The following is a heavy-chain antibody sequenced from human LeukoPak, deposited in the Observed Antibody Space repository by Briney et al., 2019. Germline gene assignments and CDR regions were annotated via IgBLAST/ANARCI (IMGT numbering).Heavy chain of an antibody. CDR3: ARSRGYSYGYDY. J-gene: IGHJ4*02. Sequence: SQTLSLTCAVSGGSISSGGYSWSWIRQPPGKGLEWIGYIYHSGSTYYNPSLKSRVTISVDRSKNQFSLKLSSVTAADTAVYYCARSRGYSYGYDYWGQGTLVTVSS. D-gene: IGHD5-18*01. CDR1: GGSISSGGYS. V-gene: IGHV4-30-2*01. CDR2: IYHSGST.